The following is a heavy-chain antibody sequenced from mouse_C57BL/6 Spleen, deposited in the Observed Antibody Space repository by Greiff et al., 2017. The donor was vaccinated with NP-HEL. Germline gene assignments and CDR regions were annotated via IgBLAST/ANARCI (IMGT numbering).Heavy chain of an antibody. J-gene: IGHJ2*01. CDR1: GYTFTGYW. D-gene: IGHD2-12*01. Sequence: LSCKATGYTFTGYWIEWVKPRPGHGLEWIGEILPGSGSTNYNEKFKGKATFTADTSSNPAYMQLSSQTTEDSAIYSCARRERRGYFDYWGQGTTLTVSS. CDR2: ILPGSGST. V-gene: IGHV1-9*01. CDR3: ARRERRGYFDY.